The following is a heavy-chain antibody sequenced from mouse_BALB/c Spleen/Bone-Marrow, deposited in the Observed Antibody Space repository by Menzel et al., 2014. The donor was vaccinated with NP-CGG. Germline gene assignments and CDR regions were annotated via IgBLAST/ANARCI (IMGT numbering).Heavy chain of an antibody. J-gene: IGHJ2*01. CDR3: ARPDYYGYLNY. Sequence: SASAVDFSRYWMSWVRQAPGKGLEWIGEINPGSRTINYSPSLKDKFIISRDNAKNTLYLRLNKVRSEDTALYYCARPDYYGYLNYWGQGTTLTVSS. V-gene: IGHV4-1*02. CDR2: INPGSRTI. D-gene: IGHD1-1*01. CDR1: AVDFSRYW.